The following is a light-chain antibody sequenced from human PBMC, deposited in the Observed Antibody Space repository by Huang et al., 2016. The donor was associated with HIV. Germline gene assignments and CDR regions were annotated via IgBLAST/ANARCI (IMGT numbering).Light chain of an antibody. CDR1: QSISTW. Sequence: DIQMTQSPSTLSASVGDRVTITCRASQSISTWLAWYQQKPGKAPNLLIYKASSLESGVPSRFSGSVSGTEFTLTITSLQPDDFATYYCQQYDSYPITFGQGTRLEIK. J-gene: IGKJ5*01. V-gene: IGKV1-5*03. CDR3: QQYDSYPIT. CDR2: KAS.